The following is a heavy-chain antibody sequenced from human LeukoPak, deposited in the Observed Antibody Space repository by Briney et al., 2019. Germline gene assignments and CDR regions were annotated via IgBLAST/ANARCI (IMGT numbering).Heavy chain of an antibody. Sequence: GGSLRLSCAASGFTVSTDNMSWVRQVPGKGLEWVSVVYSGNDGTNYADSVRGRFTISRDDSKNMVYLQMNNLRLEDAAVYYCTKRSRGYCDYWGQGTLVTVSS. J-gene: IGHJ4*02. V-gene: IGHV3-66*02. CDR3: TKRSRGYCDY. D-gene: IGHD3-10*01. CDR2: VYSGNDGT. CDR1: GFTVSTDN.